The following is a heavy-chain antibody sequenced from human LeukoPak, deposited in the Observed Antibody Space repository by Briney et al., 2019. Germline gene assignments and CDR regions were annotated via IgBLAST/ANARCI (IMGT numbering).Heavy chain of an antibody. J-gene: IGHJ6*03. CDR3: ARDGIQLREGLYYYYYMDV. CDR2: IYTSGST. Sequence: SETLSLTCTVSGGSISSYYWSWIRQPAGKGLEWIGCIYTSGSTNYNPSLKSRVTMSVDTSKNQFSLKLSSVTAADTAVYYCARDGIQLREGLYYYYYMDVWGKGTTVTVSS. D-gene: IGHD5-18*01. CDR1: GGSISSYY. V-gene: IGHV4-4*07.